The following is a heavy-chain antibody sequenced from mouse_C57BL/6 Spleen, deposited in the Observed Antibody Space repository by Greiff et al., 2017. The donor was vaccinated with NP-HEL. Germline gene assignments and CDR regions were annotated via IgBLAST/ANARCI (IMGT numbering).Heavy chain of an antibody. CDR1: GYSITSGYY. D-gene: IGHD3-2*02. CDR3: ARELRLRAY. Sequence: DVQLQESGPGLVKPSQSLSLTCSVTGYSITSGYYWNWIRQFPGNKLEWMGYISYDGSNNYNPSLKNRISITRDTSKNQFFLKLNSVTTEDTATYYCARELRLRAYWGQGTLVTVSA. CDR2: ISYDGSN. V-gene: IGHV3-6*01. J-gene: IGHJ3*01.